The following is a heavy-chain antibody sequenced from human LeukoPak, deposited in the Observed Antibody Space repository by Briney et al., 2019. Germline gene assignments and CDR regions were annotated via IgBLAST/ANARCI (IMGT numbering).Heavy chain of an antibody. CDR1: GFTFSSYA. Sequence: PGGSLRLSCAASGFTFSSYAMSWVRQAPGKGREWVSAISGSGGSTYYADSVKGRFTISRDNSKNTLYLQMNSLRAEDTAVYYCAKDGGYYYERGYFDYWGQGTLVTVSS. J-gene: IGHJ4*02. V-gene: IGHV3-23*01. CDR2: ISGSGGST. D-gene: IGHD3-22*01. CDR3: AKDGGYYYERGYFDY.